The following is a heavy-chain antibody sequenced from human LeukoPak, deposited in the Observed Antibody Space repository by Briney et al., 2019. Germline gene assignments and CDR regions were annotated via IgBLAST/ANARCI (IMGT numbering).Heavy chain of an antibody. J-gene: IGHJ3*02. CDR1: GGSISSGDYY. CDR2: IYYSGST. D-gene: IGHD3-22*01. CDR3: ARRAIIVVVSKPSDAVYI. Sequence: SQTLSLTCTVSGGSISSGDYYWSWIRQPPGKGLEWIGYIYYSGSTYYNPSLKSRVTISVDTSKNQFSLKLSSVTAADTAVYYCARRAIIVVVSKPSDAVYIWGQGTMVTVSS. V-gene: IGHV4-30-4*01.